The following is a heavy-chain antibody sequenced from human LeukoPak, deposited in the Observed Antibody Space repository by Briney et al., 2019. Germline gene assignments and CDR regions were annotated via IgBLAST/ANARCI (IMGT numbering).Heavy chain of an antibody. Sequence: GRSLRLSCAASGFTFSSFGMHWVRQAPGKGLEWVAVISYDGSIKYYADSVKGRFTISRDNSQNTLYLQMNSLRPEDTAVYYCAKIVGATDYWGQGTLVTV. CDR1: GFTFSSFG. D-gene: IGHD1-26*01. CDR2: ISYDGSIK. V-gene: IGHV3-30*18. J-gene: IGHJ4*02. CDR3: AKIVGATDY.